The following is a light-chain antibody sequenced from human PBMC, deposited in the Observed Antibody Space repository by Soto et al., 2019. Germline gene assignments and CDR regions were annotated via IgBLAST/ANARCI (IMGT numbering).Light chain of an antibody. CDR2: DVS. CDR3: SSYTSGSF. CDR1: SSDVGGYNY. J-gene: IGLJ1*01. Sequence: QSVLTQPASVSGSLGQSITISCTGTSSDVGGYNYVSWYQQHPGKAPKLMIYDVSNRPSGVSNRFSGSKSGNTASLTISGLQAEDEADYYCSSYTSGSFFGTGTKVTVL. V-gene: IGLV2-14*01.